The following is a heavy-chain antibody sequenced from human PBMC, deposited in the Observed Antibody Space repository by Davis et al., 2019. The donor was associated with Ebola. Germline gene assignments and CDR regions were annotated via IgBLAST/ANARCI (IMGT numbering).Heavy chain of an antibody. D-gene: IGHD6-13*01. CDR1: GFTFSSYS. CDR3: ARGPSTGNSFSY. CDR2: ISSGSSYI. J-gene: IGHJ4*02. V-gene: IGHV3-21*01. Sequence: GGSLRLSCAASGFTFSSYSMNWVRQAPGKGLEWVSSISSGSSYIYYADSVKGRFIISRDNAKNSLYLQMNSLRAEDTAVYYCARGPSTGNSFSYWGQGTLVTVSS.